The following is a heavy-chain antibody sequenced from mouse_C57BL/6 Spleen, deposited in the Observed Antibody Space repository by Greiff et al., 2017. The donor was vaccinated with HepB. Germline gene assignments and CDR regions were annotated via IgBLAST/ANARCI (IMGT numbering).Heavy chain of an antibody. Sequence: VQLKESGPELVKPGASVKISCKASGYAFSSSWMNWVKQRPGKGLEWIGRIYPGDGDTNYNGKFKGKATLTADKSSSTAYMQLSSLTSEDSAVYFCARSDGSAWFAYWGQGTLVTVSA. D-gene: IGHD2-3*01. CDR1: GYAFSSSW. J-gene: IGHJ3*01. CDR2: IYPGDGDT. CDR3: ARSDGSAWFAY. V-gene: IGHV1-82*01.